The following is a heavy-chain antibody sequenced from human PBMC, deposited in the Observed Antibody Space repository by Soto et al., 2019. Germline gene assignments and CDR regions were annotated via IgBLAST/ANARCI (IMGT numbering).Heavy chain of an antibody. CDR3: ARAAGNGDYYYYYMDV. CDR1: GYTFTSYA. V-gene: IGHV1-3*01. J-gene: IGHJ6*03. CDR2: INAGNGNT. Sequence: ASVKVSCKASGYTFTSYAMHWVRQAPGQRLEWMGWINAGNGNTKYSQKFQGRVTITRDTSASTAYMELSSLRSEDTVVYYCARAAGNGDYYYYYMDVWGKGTTVTVSS. D-gene: IGHD6-19*01.